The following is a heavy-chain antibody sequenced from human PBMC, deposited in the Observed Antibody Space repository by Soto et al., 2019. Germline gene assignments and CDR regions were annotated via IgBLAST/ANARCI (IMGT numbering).Heavy chain of an antibody. CDR1: GDPITSYF. J-gene: IGHJ4*02. CDR2: VFPGGPT. CDR3: ARTLSAFTYGSLQFCFDY. D-gene: IGHD3-10*01. V-gene: IGHV4-4*07. Sequence: SETLSLTCTVSGDPITSYFWTWLRQPAGKGLEWIGHVFPGGPTSHNSSLKSRVSMSVDTSKNQFSLTLTSVTAADTAVYYCARTLSAFTYGSLQFCFDYWGQGTLVTVSS.